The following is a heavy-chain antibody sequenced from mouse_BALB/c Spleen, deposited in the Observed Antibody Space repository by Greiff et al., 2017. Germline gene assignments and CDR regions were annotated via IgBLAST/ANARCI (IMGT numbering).Heavy chain of an antibody. V-gene: IGHV1-14*01. D-gene: IGHD1-1*01. J-gene: IGHJ4*01. CDR1: GYTFTSYV. Sequence: VQLQQSGPELVKPGASVKMSCKASGYTFTSYVMHWVKQKPGQGLEWIGYINPYNDGTKYNEKFKGKATLTSDKSSSTAYMELSSLTSEDSAVYYCARSITTVGYYYAMDYWGQGTSVTVSS. CDR3: ARSITTVGYYYAMDY. CDR2: INPYNDGT.